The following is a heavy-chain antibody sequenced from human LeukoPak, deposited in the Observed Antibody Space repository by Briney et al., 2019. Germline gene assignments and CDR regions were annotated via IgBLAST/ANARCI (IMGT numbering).Heavy chain of an antibody. V-gene: IGHV3-33*01. CDR3: ARAAVRAAILGPLGYYMDV. Sequence: GGSLRLSCAASGFTFSSYGMHWVPQAPGKGLEWVAVIWYDGSNKYYADSVKGRFTISRDNSKNTLYLQMNSLRAEDTAVYYCARAAVRAAILGPLGYYMDVWGKGTTVTVSS. D-gene: IGHD2-2*02. CDR1: GFTFSSYG. CDR2: IWYDGSNK. J-gene: IGHJ6*03.